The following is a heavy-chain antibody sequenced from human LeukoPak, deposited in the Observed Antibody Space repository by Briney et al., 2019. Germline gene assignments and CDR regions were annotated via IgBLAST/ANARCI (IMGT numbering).Heavy chain of an antibody. J-gene: IGHJ4*02. V-gene: IGHV3-21*01. CDR2: ISSSSYV. D-gene: IGHD6-19*01. Sequence: PGGSLRLSCAASGVTFSSNSMNWVRQAPGKGLEWVSSISSSSYVYYADSVKGRFAISRDNAENSLYLQMNSLRAEDTAVYYCARARSSGWYRDYWGQGTLVTVSS. CDR1: GVTFSSNS. CDR3: ARARSSGWYRDY.